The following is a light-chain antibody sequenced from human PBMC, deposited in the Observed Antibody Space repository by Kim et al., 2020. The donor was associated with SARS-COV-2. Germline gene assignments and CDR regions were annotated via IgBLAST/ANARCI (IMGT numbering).Light chain of an antibody. CDR1: SSDVGAYDY. Sequence: GQSVTISWTGTSSDVGAYDYVSWYQQHPGKAPKLLIFEVNKRLSGVPDRFSASKSGNTASLTVSGLQPEDEADYYCSSFGGNDNFVFGSGTKVTVL. CDR2: EVN. CDR3: SSFGGNDNFV. V-gene: IGLV2-8*01. J-gene: IGLJ1*01.